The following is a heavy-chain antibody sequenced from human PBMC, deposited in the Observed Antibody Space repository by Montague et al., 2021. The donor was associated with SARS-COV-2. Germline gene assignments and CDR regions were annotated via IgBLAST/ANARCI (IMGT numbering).Heavy chain of an antibody. CDR1: GGSISSYY. V-gene: IGHV4-59*13. CDR3: ARGSYEILRYGMDV. D-gene: IGHD3-9*01. Sequence: SETLSLTCTVSGGSISSYYWNWIRQPPGKGLEWIGYIYYSGSTNYNPSLKSRITISLGTSKNQFSLKLSSVTAADTAVYYCARGSYEILRYGMDVWGQGTTVTVSS. J-gene: IGHJ6*02. CDR2: IYYSGST.